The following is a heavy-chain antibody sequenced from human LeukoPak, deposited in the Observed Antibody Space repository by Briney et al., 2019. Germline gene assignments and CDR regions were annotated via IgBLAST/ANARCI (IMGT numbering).Heavy chain of an antibody. CDR3: ARAIVVVPAAMLAFDI. D-gene: IGHD2-2*01. CDR2: IYYSGST. J-gene: IGHJ3*02. V-gene: IGHV4-30-4*08. CDR1: GGSISSGDYY. Sequence: SQTLSLTCTVSGGSISSGDYYWSWIRQPPGKGLEWIGYIYYSGSTYYNPSLQSRVTISVDTSKNQFSLKLSSVTAADTAVYYCARAIVVVPAAMLAFDIWGQGTMVTVSS.